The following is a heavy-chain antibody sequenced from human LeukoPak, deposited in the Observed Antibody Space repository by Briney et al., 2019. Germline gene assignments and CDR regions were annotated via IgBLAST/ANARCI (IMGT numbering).Heavy chain of an antibody. D-gene: IGHD5-24*01. J-gene: IGHJ4*02. CDR1: GFPFSSYW. Sequence: GGSLRLSCVASGFPFSSYWMTWVRQAPGKGLEWVANIKQDGSKKSYVDSVKGRFTNSRDNAKNSLYLQMNSLRAEDTAIYYCTRVGYIDEGIDYWGQGTLVTVSS. V-gene: IGHV3-7*04. CDR2: IKQDGSKK. CDR3: TRVGYIDEGIDY.